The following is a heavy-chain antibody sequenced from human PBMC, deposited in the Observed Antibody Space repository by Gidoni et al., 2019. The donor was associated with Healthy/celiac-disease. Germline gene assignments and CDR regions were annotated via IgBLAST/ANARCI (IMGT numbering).Heavy chain of an antibody. V-gene: IGHV1-69*01. CDR2: IIPIFGTA. CDR3: ARVWGYYGSGTDYYYYGMDV. Sequence: QVQLVQSGAEVKKPGSSVKVSCKASGGTFSSYAISWVRQAPGQGLEWMGGIIPIFGTANYAQKFQGRVTITADESTSTAYMELSSLRSEDTAVYYCARVWGYYGSGTDYYYYGMDVWGQGTTVTVSS. CDR1: GGTFSSYA. J-gene: IGHJ6*02. D-gene: IGHD3-10*01.